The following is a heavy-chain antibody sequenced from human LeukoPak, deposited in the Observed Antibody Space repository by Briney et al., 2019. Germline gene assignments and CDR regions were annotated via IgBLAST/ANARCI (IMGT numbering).Heavy chain of an antibody. D-gene: IGHD3-22*01. Sequence: GGSLRLSCAASGFTFSSYAMHGVRQAPGKGLEWVAVVWYDGSKTYSADSVKGRITISRDASKNTLYLQLNSLRAADTAVYYCARGVDYYDSSGTIAYWGQGPLVTVSS. V-gene: IGHV3-33*01. J-gene: IGHJ4*02. CDR1: GFTFSSYA. CDR3: ARGVDYYDSSGTIAY. CDR2: VWYDGSKT.